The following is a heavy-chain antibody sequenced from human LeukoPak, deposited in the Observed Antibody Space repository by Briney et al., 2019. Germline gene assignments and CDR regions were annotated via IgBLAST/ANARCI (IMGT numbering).Heavy chain of an antibody. CDR1: GGSISSGSYY. Sequence: SETLSLTCTVSGGSISSGSYYWSWIRQPAGKGLEWIGRIYTSGSTNYNPSLKSRVTISVDTSKNQFSLKLSSVTAADTAVYYCARRWSSSWPILNWFDPWGQGTLVTVSS. CDR3: ARRWSSSWPILNWFDP. D-gene: IGHD6-13*01. J-gene: IGHJ5*02. CDR2: IYTSGST. V-gene: IGHV4-61*02.